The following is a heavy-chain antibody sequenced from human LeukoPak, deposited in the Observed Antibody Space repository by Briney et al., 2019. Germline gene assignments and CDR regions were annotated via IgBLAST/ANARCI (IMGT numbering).Heavy chain of an antibody. CDR2: ISSSSNYI. CDR1: GFTFSSYS. V-gene: IGHV3-21*04. CDR3: ARDWGGSYSAYYFDY. D-gene: IGHD1-26*01. J-gene: IGHJ4*02. Sequence: GGSLRLSCAASGFTFSSYSMNWVRQAPGKGLEWVSSISSSSNYIYYADSVKGRFTISRDNAKNSLYLQMNSLRAEDTAVYYCARDWGGSYSAYYFDYWGQGTLVTVSS.